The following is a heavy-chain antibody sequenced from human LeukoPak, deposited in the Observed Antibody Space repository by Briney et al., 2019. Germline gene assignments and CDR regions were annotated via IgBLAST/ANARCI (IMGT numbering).Heavy chain of an antibody. CDR2: IRYDGSNK. Sequence: GGSLRLSCAASGFTFSSYGMHWVRQAPGKGLEWVAFIRYDGSNKYYADSVKGRFTISRDNSKNTLYLQTNSLRAEDTAVYYCAKEASGGWGAFDIWGQGTMVTVSS. CDR1: GFTFSSYG. D-gene: IGHD4-23*01. V-gene: IGHV3-30*02. CDR3: AKEASGGWGAFDI. J-gene: IGHJ3*02.